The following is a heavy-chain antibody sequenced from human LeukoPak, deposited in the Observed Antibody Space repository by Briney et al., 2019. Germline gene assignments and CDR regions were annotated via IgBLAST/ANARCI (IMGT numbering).Heavy chain of an antibody. CDR1: GGSISSYY. Sequence: SETLSLTCTVSGGSISSYYWSWIRQPPGKGLEWIGYIYYSGSTNYNPSLKSRVTISVDTSKNQFSLKLSSVTAAGTAVYYCAAASSSPSNWFDPWGQGTLVTVSS. CDR2: IYYSGST. J-gene: IGHJ5*02. V-gene: IGHV4-59*01. D-gene: IGHD6-6*01. CDR3: AAASSSPSNWFDP.